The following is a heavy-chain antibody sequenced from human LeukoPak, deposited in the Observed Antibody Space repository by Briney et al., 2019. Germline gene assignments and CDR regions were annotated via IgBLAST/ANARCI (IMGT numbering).Heavy chain of an antibody. CDR3: AIPKDSSGWYPYYYYYMDV. V-gene: IGHV1-2*02. J-gene: IGHJ6*03. CDR2: INPNSGGT. D-gene: IGHD6-19*01. Sequence: ASVKVSCKASGYTFTGYYMHWVRQAPGQGLEWMGWINPNSGGTNYAQKFQGRVTMTRDTSISTAYMELSRLRSDDTAVYYCAIPKDSSGWYPYYYYYMDVWGKGTTVTISS. CDR1: GYTFTGYY.